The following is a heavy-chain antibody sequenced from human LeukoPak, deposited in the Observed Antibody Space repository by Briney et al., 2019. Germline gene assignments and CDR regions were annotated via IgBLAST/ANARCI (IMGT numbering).Heavy chain of an antibody. J-gene: IGHJ4*02. CDR1: GFTFSSYD. CDR3: ARAKGTYYYDSSGYPLDY. Sequence: GGSLRLSCAASGFTFSSYDMHWVRQATGKGLEWVSAIGTAGDTYYPGSAKGRFTISRENAKNSLYLQMNSLRAGDTAVYYCARAKGTYYYDSSGYPLDYWGQGTLVTVSS. V-gene: IGHV3-13*01. D-gene: IGHD3-22*01. CDR2: IGTAGDT.